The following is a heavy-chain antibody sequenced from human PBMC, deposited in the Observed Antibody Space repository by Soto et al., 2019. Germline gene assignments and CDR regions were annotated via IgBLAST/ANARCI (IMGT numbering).Heavy chain of an antibody. CDR1: GGSINKSNYF. D-gene: IGHD2-21*01. Sequence: SETLSLTCTVSGGSINKSNYFWGWIRQPPGKGLEWIGSILYTGTSSYNSSLKSRVTISVDTSKNQFSLNLTSVTAADTAVYYCARLGWGDGDSDYWGQGTLVTVSS. V-gene: IGHV4-39*01. CDR3: ARLGWGDGDSDY. J-gene: IGHJ4*02. CDR2: ILYTGTS.